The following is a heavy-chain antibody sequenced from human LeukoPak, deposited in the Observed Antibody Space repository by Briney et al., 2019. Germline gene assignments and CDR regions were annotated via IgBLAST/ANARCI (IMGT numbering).Heavy chain of an antibody. V-gene: IGHV4-39*01. J-gene: IGHJ4*02. D-gene: IGHD1-7*01. CDR2: VYHGDDT. Sequence: SETLSLTCTVSTGSINNDIYFSGWIRQPPGKGLEWIASVYHGDDTYYRPSLKSRVTISTDRSKHQFSLRMTSVTAADTAVYYCADHSWNYGESYWGQGTLVTVSS. CDR1: TGSINNDIYF. CDR3: ADHSWNYGESY.